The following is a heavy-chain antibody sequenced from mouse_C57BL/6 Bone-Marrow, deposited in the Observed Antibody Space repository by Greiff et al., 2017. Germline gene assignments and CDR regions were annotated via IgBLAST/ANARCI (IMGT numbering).Heavy chain of an antibody. CDR3: ARSPVITTVVAYYFDY. V-gene: IGHV3-8*01. D-gene: IGHD1-1*01. Sequence: VQLQQSGPGLAKPSQTLSLTCSVTGYSITSDYWNWIRKFPGNKLEYMGYISYSGSTYYNPSLKSRISITRDTSKNQYYLQLNSVTTEDTATYYCARSPVITTVVAYYFDYWGQGTTLTVSS. J-gene: IGHJ2*01. CDR2: ISYSGST. CDR1: GYSITSDY.